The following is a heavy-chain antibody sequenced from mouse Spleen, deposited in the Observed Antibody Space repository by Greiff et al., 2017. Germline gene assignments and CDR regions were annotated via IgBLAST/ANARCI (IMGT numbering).Heavy chain of an antibody. CDR1: GFTFSSYG. D-gene: IGHD2-10*01. V-gene: IGHV5-6*02. J-gene: IGHJ4*01. CDR2: ISSGGSYT. CDR3: ARPAYYDAMDY. Sequence: EVKLVESGGDLVKPGGSLKLSCAASGFTFSSYGMSWVRQTPDKRLEWVATISSGGSYTYYPDSVKGRFTISRDNAKNTLYLQMSSLKSEDTAMYYCARPAYYDAMDYWGQGTSVTVSS.